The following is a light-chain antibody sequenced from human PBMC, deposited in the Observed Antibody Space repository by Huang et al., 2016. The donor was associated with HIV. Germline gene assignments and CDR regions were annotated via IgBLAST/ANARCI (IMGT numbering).Light chain of an antibody. Sequence: DIQVTQSPSSLSASVGDRVTITCRASQRISNDLNWYQQKPGKAPKVLIYGASSLQSGVPSRFSGSGSGTDFTLTISTLQPEDFATYYCQQSYSFPLTFGGGTKVEIK. J-gene: IGKJ4*01. V-gene: IGKV1-39*01. CDR3: QQSYSFPLT. CDR1: QRISND. CDR2: GAS.